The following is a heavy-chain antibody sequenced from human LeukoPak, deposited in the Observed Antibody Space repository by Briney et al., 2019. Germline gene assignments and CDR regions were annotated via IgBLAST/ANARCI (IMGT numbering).Heavy chain of an antibody. CDR3: ATGGGYYDILTGHDY. CDR1: GFTVSSSF. V-gene: IGHV3-53*05. CDR2: IHRDDKT. Sequence: GGSLRLSCAASGFTVSSSFIYWVRRAPGKGLEWVSFIHRDDKTYYADSVKGRFTMSRDSSKNTLYLQMNSLRAEDTAVYYCATGGGYYDILTGHDYWGRGTLVTVSS. J-gene: IGHJ4*02. D-gene: IGHD3-9*01.